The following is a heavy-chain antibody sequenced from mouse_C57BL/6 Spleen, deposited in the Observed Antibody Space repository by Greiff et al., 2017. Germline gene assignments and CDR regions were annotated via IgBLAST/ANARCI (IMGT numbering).Heavy chain of an antibody. CDR2: IYPGSGST. CDR1: GYTFTSYW. J-gene: IGHJ2*01. Sequence: VQVVESGAELVKPGASVKMSCKASGYTFTSYWITWVKQRPGQGLEWIGDIYPGSGSTNYNEKFKSKATLTVDTSSSTAYMQLSSLTSEDSAVYYCARRLTGTYWGQGTTLTVSS. V-gene: IGHV1-55*01. CDR3: ARRLTGTY. D-gene: IGHD4-1*01.